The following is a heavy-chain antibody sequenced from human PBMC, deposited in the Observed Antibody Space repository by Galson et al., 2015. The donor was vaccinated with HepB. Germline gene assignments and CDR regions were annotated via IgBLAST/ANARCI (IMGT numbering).Heavy chain of an antibody. CDR3: AREGLLTEYYYYGMDV. V-gene: IGHV3-33*01. CDR1: GFTFSSYG. J-gene: IGHJ6*02. D-gene: IGHD1-26*01. CDR2: IWYDGSNK. Sequence: SLRLSCAASGFTFSSYGMHWVRQAPGKGLEWVAVIWYDGSNKYYADSVKGRFTISRDNSKNTLYPQMNSLRAEDTAVYYCAREGLLTEYYYYGMDVWGQGTTVTVSS.